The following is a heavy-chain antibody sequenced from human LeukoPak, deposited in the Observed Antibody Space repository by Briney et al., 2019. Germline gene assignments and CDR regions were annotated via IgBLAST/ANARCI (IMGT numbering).Heavy chain of an antibody. CDR1: GFTFSSYG. Sequence: GGSLRLSCAASGFTFSSYGMHWVRQAPGKGLEWVAFIRYDGSNKYYADSVKGRFTISRDNSKNTLYLQMNSLRAEDTAVYYCVVVPAAGGSFDYWGQGTLVTVSS. D-gene: IGHD2-2*01. CDR2: IRYDGSNK. CDR3: VVVPAAGGSFDY. J-gene: IGHJ4*02. V-gene: IGHV3-30*02.